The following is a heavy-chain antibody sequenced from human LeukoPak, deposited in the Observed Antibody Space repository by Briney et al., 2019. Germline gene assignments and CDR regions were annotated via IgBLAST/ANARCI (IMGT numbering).Heavy chain of an antibody. CDR1: GESTSGFY. Sequence: SETLSLTCTVSGESTSGFYWIWIRQPPGKGLEWIGYIYYSGSTNYNPSLKSRVTMSVDTSKNQFSLKLSSVTAADTAVYYCARLDLGYWGQGTLVTVSS. CDR2: IYYSGST. D-gene: IGHD3-16*01. J-gene: IGHJ4*02. CDR3: ARLDLGY. V-gene: IGHV4-59*12.